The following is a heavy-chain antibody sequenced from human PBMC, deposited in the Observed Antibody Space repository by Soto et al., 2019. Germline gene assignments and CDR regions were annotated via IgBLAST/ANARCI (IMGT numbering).Heavy chain of an antibody. CDR1: GGSISSSSYY. J-gene: IGHJ4*02. V-gene: IGHV4-39*01. CDR2: IYYSGST. CDR3: FCGKFGVVNKFDY. D-gene: IGHD3-3*01. Sequence: SETLSLTCTVSGGSISSSSYYWGWIRQPPGKGLEWIGSIYYSGSTYCNPSLKSRVTISVDTSKNQFSLKLSSVTAADTAVYYWFCGKFGVVNKFDYWGQGTLVTVSS.